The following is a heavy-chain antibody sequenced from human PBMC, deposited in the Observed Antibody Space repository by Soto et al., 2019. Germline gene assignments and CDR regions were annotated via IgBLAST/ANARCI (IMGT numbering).Heavy chain of an antibody. J-gene: IGHJ4*02. CDR2: ISGGGGST. CDR3: AKDPTSYDSSAQFDS. Sequence: GGSLRLSCAASGFSFSIYAMNWVRQAPGKGLEWVPGISGGGGSTYHADSVKGRFTISRDNSKNTLYLQMNSLRAEDTAVYYCAKDPTSYDSSAQFDSWGQGTLVTVSS. CDR1: GFSFSIYA. V-gene: IGHV3-23*01. D-gene: IGHD3-22*01.